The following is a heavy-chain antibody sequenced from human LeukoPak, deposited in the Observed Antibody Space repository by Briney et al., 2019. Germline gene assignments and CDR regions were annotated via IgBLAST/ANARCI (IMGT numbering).Heavy chain of an antibody. V-gene: IGHV3-23*01. J-gene: IGHJ5*02. CDR3: AKGAEIDL. Sequence: GGSLRLSCATSGCTFTNYAMNWVRQAPGKGLEWVSAVTGPGDTTYYADSVKGRFFMSREDSKATVYLQMNSLRAEDTAIYYCAKGAEIDLWGQGTLVTVSS. CDR2: VTGPGDTT. CDR1: GCTFTNYA. D-gene: IGHD3-16*01.